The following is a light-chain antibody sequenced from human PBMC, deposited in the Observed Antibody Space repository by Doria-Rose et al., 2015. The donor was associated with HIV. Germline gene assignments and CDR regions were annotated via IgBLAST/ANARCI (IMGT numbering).Light chain of an antibody. V-gene: IGKV3-20*01. J-gene: IGKJ1*01. CDR2: DGS. Sequence: DIVMTQTPGTLSLSLGERATPSCRASQSFSSTYLAWYQQTPGQAPSLLIYDGSTRATGITDRFSASGSETDFTLTINRLEPEDFALYYCHQYGTSWTFGQGTKVEI. CDR3: HQYGTSWT. CDR1: QSFSSTY.